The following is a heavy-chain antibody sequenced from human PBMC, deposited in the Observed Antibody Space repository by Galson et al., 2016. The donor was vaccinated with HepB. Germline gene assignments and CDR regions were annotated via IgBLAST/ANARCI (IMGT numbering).Heavy chain of an antibody. CDR3: VRGPGVGGESLLGFQF. CDR2: ISFDGSKK. J-gene: IGHJ1*01. CDR1: GLTFNNFG. Sequence: SLRLSCAASGLTFNNFGMHWVRQAPGKGLEWVTTISFDGSKKYYGDSVKGRFTISKDNFKNTLYQQMNSLRPEDTAVYFCVRGPGVGGESLLGFQFRGQGTLVIVSS. D-gene: IGHD3-10*01. V-gene: IGHV3-30*03.